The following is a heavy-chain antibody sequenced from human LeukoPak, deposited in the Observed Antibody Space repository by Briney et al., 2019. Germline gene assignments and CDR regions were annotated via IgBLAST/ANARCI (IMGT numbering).Heavy chain of an antibody. CDR1: VGTFISYA. D-gene: IGHD4-17*01. Sequence: GASVKVSCKASVGTFISYAISWVRQAPGQGLEWMGGSIPIFGTANYAQKFQGRVTITADESTSTAYMELSSLRSEDTAVYYCAKDHMTTEDYYGMDVWGQGTTVTVSS. J-gene: IGHJ6*02. CDR2: SIPIFGTA. V-gene: IGHV1-69*13. CDR3: AKDHMTTEDYYGMDV.